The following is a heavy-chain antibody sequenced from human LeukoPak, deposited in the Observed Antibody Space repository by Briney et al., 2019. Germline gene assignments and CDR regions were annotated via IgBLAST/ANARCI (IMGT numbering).Heavy chain of an antibody. CDR3: ARGGYSGYDFKGYNWFDP. D-gene: IGHD5-12*01. J-gene: IGHJ5*02. V-gene: IGHV1-8*03. CDR1: GYTFTSYD. Sequence: GASVKVSCKAFGYTFTSYDINWVRQATGQGLEWMGWMNPNSGNTGYAQKFQGRVTITRNTSIGTAYMELSSLRSEDTAVYYCARGGYSGYDFKGYNWFDPWGQGTLVTVSS. CDR2: MNPNSGNT.